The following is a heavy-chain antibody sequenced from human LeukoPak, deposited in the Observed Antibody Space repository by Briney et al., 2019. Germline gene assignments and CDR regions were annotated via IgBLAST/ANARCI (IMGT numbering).Heavy chain of an antibody. CDR2: ISAYNGNT. Sequence: ASVKVSCKASGYTFTSYGISWVRQAPGQGLEWMGWISAYNGNTNYAQKLQGRVTMTTDTSTSTAYMELSSLRSEDTAVYYCARDKTAATYYYYYGMDVWGQGTTVTVSS. D-gene: IGHD2-21*02. J-gene: IGHJ6*02. CDR3: ARDKTAATYYYYYGMDV. V-gene: IGHV1-18*01. CDR1: GYTFTSYG.